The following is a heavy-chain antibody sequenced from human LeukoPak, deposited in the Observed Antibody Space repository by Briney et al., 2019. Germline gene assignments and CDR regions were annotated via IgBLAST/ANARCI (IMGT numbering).Heavy chain of an antibody. CDR3: ARDSLGWGYYYYGMDV. V-gene: IGHV3-7*01. Sequence: PGGSLRLSCAASGFTFSSYWMSWVRQAPGKGLEWVANIKQDGSEKYYVDSVKGQFTISRDNAKNSLYLQMNSLRAEDTAVYYCARDSLGWGYYYYGMDVWGQGTTVTVSS. CDR1: GFTFSSYW. CDR2: IKQDGSEK. D-gene: IGHD7-27*01. J-gene: IGHJ6*02.